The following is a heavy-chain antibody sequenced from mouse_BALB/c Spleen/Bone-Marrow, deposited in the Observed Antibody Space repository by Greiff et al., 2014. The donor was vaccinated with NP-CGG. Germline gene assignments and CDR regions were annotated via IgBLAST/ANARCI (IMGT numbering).Heavy chain of an antibody. CDR1: GFTFSSYG. Sequence: EVQLQQSGGDLVKPGGSLKLSCAASGFTFSSYGMSWGRQTPDKRLEWVATISSGGSNTYYPDCVKGRFTISRDNAKNTLYLQMSSLKSEDTAMYYCARHQRYYAMDYWGQGTSVTVSS. J-gene: IGHJ4*01. CDR2: ISSGGSNT. V-gene: IGHV5-6*01. CDR3: ARHQRYYAMDY.